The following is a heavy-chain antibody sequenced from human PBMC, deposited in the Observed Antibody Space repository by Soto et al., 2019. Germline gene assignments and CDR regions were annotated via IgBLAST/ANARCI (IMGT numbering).Heavy chain of an antibody. CDR3: AKDRDLAD. CDR2: ISSDGIKK. D-gene: IGHD2-21*02. V-gene: IGHV3-30*18. Sequence: QVQLVESGGGVVQPGRSLRLSCAASGFTFSNYGMHWVRQAPGKGLEWVAVISSDGIKKYYADSVKGRFTISRDNSKNTLYLQMNSLRAEDTAVYYCAKDRDLADWCQGTLVTVSS. CDR1: GFTFSNYG. J-gene: IGHJ4*02.